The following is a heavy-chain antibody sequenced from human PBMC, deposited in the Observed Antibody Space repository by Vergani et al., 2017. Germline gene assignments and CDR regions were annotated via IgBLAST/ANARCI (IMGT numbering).Heavy chain of an antibody. CDR1: GYTFTGYY. J-gene: IGHJ2*01. V-gene: IGHV1-2*04. D-gene: IGHD6-19*01. Sequence: QVQLVQSGAEVKNPGASVKVSCKASGYTFTGYYMHWVRQAPGKGLEWMAWINPNSGGTNYAQKFQGWVTMTRDTSISTAYMELGRLRSDDTAVYYCARGIAVAGKDWYFDLWGRGTLVTVSS. CDR2: INPNSGGT. CDR3: ARGIAVAGKDWYFDL.